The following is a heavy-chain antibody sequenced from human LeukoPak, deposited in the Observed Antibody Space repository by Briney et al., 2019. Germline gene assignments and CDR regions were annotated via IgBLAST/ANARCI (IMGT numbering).Heavy chain of an antibody. D-gene: IGHD6-6*01. CDR2: IYTSGST. CDR1: GGSISSYH. J-gene: IGHJ6*03. CDR3: ARGGAYSSSYYYYMDV. V-gene: IGHV4-4*07. Sequence: PSETLSLTCSVSGGSISSYHWSWIRQPAGKGLEWIGRIYTSGSTNYNPSLKSRVTISVDKSKNQFSLKLSSVTAADTAVYYCARGGAYSSSYYYYMDVWGKGTTVTVSS.